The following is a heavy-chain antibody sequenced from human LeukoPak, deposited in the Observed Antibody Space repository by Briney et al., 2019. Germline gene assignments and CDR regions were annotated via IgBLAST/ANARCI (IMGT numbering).Heavy chain of an antibody. J-gene: IGHJ4*02. CDR2: IYYSGST. Sequence: PSETLSLTCAVSGGSISNYYLSWIRQPPGKGLEWIGNIYYSGSTNYNHSLQSRITISVDTSKNQFSLKLSPVTAADTAVYYCANTTAAGTYYFDYWGQGTLVTVSS. V-gene: IGHV4-59*01. CDR1: GGSISNYY. D-gene: IGHD6-13*01. CDR3: ANTTAAGTYYFDY.